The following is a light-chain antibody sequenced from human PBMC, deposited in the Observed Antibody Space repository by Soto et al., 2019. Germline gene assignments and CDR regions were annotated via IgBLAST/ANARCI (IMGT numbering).Light chain of an antibody. CDR1: QSISSW. CDR2: NAS. J-gene: IGKJ3*01. Sequence: DIQMTQSPSTLSASVGDRVTITCRASQSISSWLAWYQQKPGKAPKLLIYNASSLESGVPSRFSGSESGTEFTLTISSLQPDDFATYYCQQHNSYPFTFGPGTKVDIK. V-gene: IGKV1-5*03. CDR3: QQHNSYPFT.